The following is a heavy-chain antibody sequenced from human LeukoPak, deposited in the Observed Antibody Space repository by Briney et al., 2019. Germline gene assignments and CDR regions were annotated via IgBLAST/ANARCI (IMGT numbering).Heavy chain of an antibody. Sequence: SETLSLTCAVYGGSFSGYYWSWIRQPPGKGLEWIGEINHSGSTNYNPSLKSRVTISVDTSENQFSLKLSSVTAADTAVYYCARKFNVLRFLEWATAWFDPWGQGTLVTVSS. D-gene: IGHD3-3*01. CDR1: GGSFSGYY. CDR2: INHSGST. V-gene: IGHV4-34*01. J-gene: IGHJ5*02. CDR3: ARKFNVLRFLEWATAWFDP.